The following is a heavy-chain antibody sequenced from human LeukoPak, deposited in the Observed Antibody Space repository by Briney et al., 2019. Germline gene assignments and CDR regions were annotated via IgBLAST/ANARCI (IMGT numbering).Heavy chain of an antibody. J-gene: IGHJ4*02. CDR1: GFTFSSYA. D-gene: IGHD2-2*01. CDR2: ISYDGSNK. Sequence: PGGSLRLSCAASGFTFSSYAMHWVRQAPGKGLEWVAVISYDGSNKYYADSVKGRFTISRDNSKNTLYLQMNSLRAEDTAVYYCARDRVVVVPAIPYYWGQGTLVTVSS. V-gene: IGHV3-30-3*01. CDR3: ARDRVVVVPAIPYY.